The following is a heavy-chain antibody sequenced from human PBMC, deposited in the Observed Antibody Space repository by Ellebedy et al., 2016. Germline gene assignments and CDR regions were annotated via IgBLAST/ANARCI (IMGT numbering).Heavy chain of an antibody. CDR2: INWNGGST. CDR1: GFTFDDYG. V-gene: IGHV3-20*03. J-gene: IGHJ3*02. Sequence: GGSLRLXXAASGFTFDDYGMSWVRQVPGKGLEWVSGINWNGGSTGYADSVKGRFTISRDNAKNSLYLQMNSLRAEDTAVYYCARTYCRGGSCYGGDAFDIWGQGTMVTVSS. D-gene: IGHD2-15*01. CDR3: ARTYCRGGSCYGGDAFDI.